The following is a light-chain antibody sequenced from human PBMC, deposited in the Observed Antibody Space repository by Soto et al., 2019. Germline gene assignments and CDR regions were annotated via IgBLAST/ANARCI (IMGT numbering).Light chain of an antibody. CDR3: LQHNSYPYT. CDR2: GAS. Sequence: DLQMTQSPSSLSASVGDRVTITCRASQGIRSDLGWFQQKPGKAPKRLIYGASSLQGGVPSRFSGSGSGTEFTLTISSLQPEDFATYYCLQHNSYPYTFGQGTKLEIK. CDR1: QGIRSD. J-gene: IGKJ2*01. V-gene: IGKV1-17*01.